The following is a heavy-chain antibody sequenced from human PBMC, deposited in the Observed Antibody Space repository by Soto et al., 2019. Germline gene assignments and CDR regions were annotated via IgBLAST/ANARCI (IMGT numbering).Heavy chain of an antibody. D-gene: IGHD1-1*01. J-gene: IGHJ4*02. CDR2: IYHTGST. CDR1: GCSISTVCHY. CDR3: ARATGTLRSRNCDY. Sequence: TLSITCSCSGCSISTVCHYLTWIRQPPGKGLEWIGSIYHTGSTYYSKSLRSRLTMSVDTSKSQFSLRLSSVTAADTAVYYCARATGTLRSRNCDYWGQGSLVTVSS. V-gene: IGHV4-31*03.